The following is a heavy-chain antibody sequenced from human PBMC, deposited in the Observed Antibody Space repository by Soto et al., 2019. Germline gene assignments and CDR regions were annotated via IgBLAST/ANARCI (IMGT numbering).Heavy chain of an antibody. J-gene: IGHJ6*02. D-gene: IGHD2-8*01. CDR3: TINGDYYGLNV. Sequence: GGSLRLSCATSGFTFSNVWMNWVRQAPGKGLEWVGRIKTKADGETRDYAAPVKGRFTISRDDSRDTVYLQMNSLKNEDTAVYYCTINGDYYGLNVWGQGTTVTVSS. CDR1: GFTFSNVW. V-gene: IGHV3-15*07. CDR2: IKTKADGETR.